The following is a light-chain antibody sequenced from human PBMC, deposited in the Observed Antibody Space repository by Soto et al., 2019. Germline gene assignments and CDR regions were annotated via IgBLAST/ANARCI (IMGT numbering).Light chain of an antibody. J-gene: IGKJ1*01. CDR1: QSINKAY. CDR2: GSS. CDR3: QHSGDFRWT. V-gene: IGKV3-20*01. Sequence: MVLTHYPGTLALSPGYSATLSCSASQSINKAYLVCYQVKPGQAARRLIYGSSSRATGIPDRLSGRGFGKDFTITISRLEPEDFAVYYCQHSGDFRWTFGQGTKVDIK.